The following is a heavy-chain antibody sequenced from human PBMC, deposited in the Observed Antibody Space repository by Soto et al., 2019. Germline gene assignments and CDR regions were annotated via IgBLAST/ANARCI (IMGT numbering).Heavy chain of an antibody. CDR1: CTSFSGYY. V-gene: IGHV4-34*01. J-gene: IGHJ4*02. Sequence: PSETLSLTCAVHCTSFSGYYWSWIRQPPGKGLEWLWEINHSGSSNYNPSLKSRLAISVDTSKNQFSLTLSSVTAADTAIYFCASLETGAPRAPDYWGQGTLVTISS. CDR3: ASLETGAPRAPDY. D-gene: IGHD7-27*01. CDR2: INHSGSS.